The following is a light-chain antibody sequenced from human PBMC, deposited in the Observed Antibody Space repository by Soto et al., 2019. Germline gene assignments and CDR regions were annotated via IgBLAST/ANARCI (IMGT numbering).Light chain of an antibody. Sequence: QSVLTQPPSASGSPGQSVTISCTETSSHVGTYDYVSWYQQHPVKAAKLMIYEVNKRHAEVPDRFTGTKSGIMASLTVYWIQAEDEADYYCSSYAASNTLYVLGTGTKVTVL. V-gene: IGLV2-8*01. CDR1: SSHVGTYDY. J-gene: IGLJ1*01. CDR3: SSYAASNTLYV. CDR2: EVN.